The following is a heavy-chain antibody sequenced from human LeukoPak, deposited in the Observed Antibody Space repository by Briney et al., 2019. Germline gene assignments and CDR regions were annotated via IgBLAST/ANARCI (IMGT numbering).Heavy chain of an antibody. CDR2: IVVGSDNK. V-gene: IGHV1-58*02. Sequence: SVKVSCKTSGFTFTSSAMQWVRQARGQRLEWIGWIVVGSDNKNYAQKFQERVTITRDMSTSTAYMELSSLRSEDTAVYYCAADLGYCSGGRCHLDYWGQGTLVTVSS. CDR3: AADLGYCSGGRCHLDY. J-gene: IGHJ4*02. D-gene: IGHD2-15*01. CDR1: GFTFTSSA.